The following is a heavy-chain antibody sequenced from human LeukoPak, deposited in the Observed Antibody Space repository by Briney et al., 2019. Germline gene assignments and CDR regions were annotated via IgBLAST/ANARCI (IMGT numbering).Heavy chain of an antibody. CDR2: IRYDGSNK. J-gene: IGHJ4*02. D-gene: IGHD6-19*01. V-gene: IGHV3-30*02. Sequence: GGSLRLSCAASGFTFSSYGMYWVRQAPGKGLEWVAFIRYDGSNKYYADSVKGRFTISRDNSKNTLYLQMNSLRAEDTALYYCAKSIAVAGFAGGRTFDYWGQGTLVTVSS. CDR1: GFTFSSYG. CDR3: AKSIAVAGFAGGRTFDY.